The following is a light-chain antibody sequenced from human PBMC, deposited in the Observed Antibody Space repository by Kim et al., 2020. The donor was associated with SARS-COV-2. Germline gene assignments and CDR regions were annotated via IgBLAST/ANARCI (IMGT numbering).Light chain of an antibody. J-gene: IGKJ4*01. Sequence: LSPGERAPLSCRASQSVPCYLVWYLQRPGQAPRRLMFGASNRATGIPARFSGSGSGPDFTLTISSLEPEDFGVYYCQQRSNWPLTFGGGTKVDIK. V-gene: IGKV3-11*01. CDR2: GAS. CDR1: QSVPCY. CDR3: QQRSNWPLT.